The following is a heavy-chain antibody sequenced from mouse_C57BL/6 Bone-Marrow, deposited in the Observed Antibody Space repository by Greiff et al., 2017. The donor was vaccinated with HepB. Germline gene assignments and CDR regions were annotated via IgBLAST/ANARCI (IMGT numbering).Heavy chain of an antibody. V-gene: IGHV1-64*01. Sequence: VQLQQPGAELVKPGASVKLSCTASGYTFTSYWMHWVKQRPGQGLEWIGMIDPNSGSTNYNEKFQSKATLTVDKSSSTAYMQLSSLTSEDSAVYYCARRGTFFYAMDYGGQGTSVTVSS. CDR1: GYTFTSYW. CDR3: ARRGTFFYAMDY. D-gene: IGHD3-3*01. CDR2: IDPNSGST. J-gene: IGHJ4*01.